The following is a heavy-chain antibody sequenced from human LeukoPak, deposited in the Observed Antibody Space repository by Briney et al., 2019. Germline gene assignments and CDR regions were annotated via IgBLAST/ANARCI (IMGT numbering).Heavy chain of an antibody. Sequence: SETLSLTCTVSGGSISSYYWSWIRQPAGKGLEWIGRIYTSGSTNYNPSLKSRVTMSVDTSKNQCTLKLSSVTAADTAVYYCARDSLVRGEDVWGKGTTVTVSS. D-gene: IGHD3-10*01. J-gene: IGHJ6*04. CDR1: GGSISSYY. CDR2: IYTSGST. CDR3: ARDSLVRGEDV. V-gene: IGHV4-4*07.